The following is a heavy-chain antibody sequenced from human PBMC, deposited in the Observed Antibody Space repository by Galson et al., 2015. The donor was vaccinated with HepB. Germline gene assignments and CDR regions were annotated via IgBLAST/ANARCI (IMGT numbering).Heavy chain of an antibody. CDR2: MAYYGTDK. CDR3: ARGGDTGYDARYFYMDV. CDR1: GFTLSGHT. D-gene: IGHD5-12*01. V-gene: IGHV3-30-3*01. J-gene: IGHJ6*03. Sequence: SLRLSCAASGFTLSGHTMHWVRQAPGKGLEWVAVMAYYGTDKWYADSVKGRFTIHRDNSKNTLYLEMNGLRPEDTAVYYCARGGDTGYDARYFYMDVWGKGTTVTVSS.